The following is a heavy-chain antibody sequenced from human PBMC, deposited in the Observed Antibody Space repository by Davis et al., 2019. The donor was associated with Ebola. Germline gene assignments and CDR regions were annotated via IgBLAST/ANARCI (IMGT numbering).Heavy chain of an antibody. CDR2: FHPRDSDT. J-gene: IGHJ4*02. CDR3: ARWVAVSGLDN. D-gene: IGHD2-15*01. V-gene: IGHV5-51*01. CDR1: GYRFTNYW. Sequence: GESLKISCQASGYRFTNYWIAWVRQVPGKGLEWVGMFHPRDSDTKYSPSCQGQVTVSADESSGTAYLQWRSLKASDTAIYYCARWVAVSGLDNWGQGALVTVS.